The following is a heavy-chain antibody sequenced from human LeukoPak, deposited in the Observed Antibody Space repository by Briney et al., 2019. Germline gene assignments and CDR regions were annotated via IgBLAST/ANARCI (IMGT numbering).Heavy chain of an antibody. CDR2: INQDGSAR. Sequence: GGSLRLSCVGSGFTFNRYWMSWVRQAPGKGLEWVANINQDGSARYHVDSVRGRFTISRDNAKNSLYLQMNSLRAEDTAVYYCATMGLQLLPYYFDYWGQGTLVTVSS. CDR1: GFTFNRYW. D-gene: IGHD2-21*02. J-gene: IGHJ4*02. CDR3: ATMGLQLLPYYFDY. V-gene: IGHV3-7*01.